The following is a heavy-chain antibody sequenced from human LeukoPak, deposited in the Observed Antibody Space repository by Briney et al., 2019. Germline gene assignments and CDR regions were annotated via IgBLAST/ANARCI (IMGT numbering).Heavy chain of an antibody. J-gene: IGHJ4*02. CDR3: ASKAADTVPDY. V-gene: IGHV3-74*01. CDR1: GFTFSSYW. Sequence: PGGSLRLSCAASGFTFSSYWMHWVRQAPGKGLVWVSRIKSDGSTNYADSVKGRFTISRDNAKNSLYLQMNSLRAEDTAVYYCASKAADTVPDYWGQGTLVTVSS. D-gene: IGHD5-18*01. CDR2: IKSDGST.